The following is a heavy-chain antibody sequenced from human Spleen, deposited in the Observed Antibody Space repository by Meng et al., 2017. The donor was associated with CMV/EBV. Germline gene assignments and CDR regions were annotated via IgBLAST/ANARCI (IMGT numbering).Heavy chain of an antibody. D-gene: IGHD2-2*01. CDR3: ASVRGFCTSTTCYRGAFDI. Sequence: GESLKISCTASGFTFSSYWMSWIRQAPGKGLEWVANVKPDGTEEYYADSVKGRFTISRDSSKNTLYLQMNSLRAEDTAVYYCASVRGFCTSTTCYRGAFDIWGQGTMVTVSS. V-gene: IGHV3-7*01. CDR2: VKPDGTEE. J-gene: IGHJ3*02. CDR1: GFTFSSYW.